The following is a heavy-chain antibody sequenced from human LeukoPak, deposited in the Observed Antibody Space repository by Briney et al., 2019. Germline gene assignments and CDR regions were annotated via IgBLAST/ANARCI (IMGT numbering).Heavy chain of an antibody. V-gene: IGHV3-7*01. J-gene: IGHJ4*02. CDR1: GFTFSRYW. Sequence: GGSLRLSCAASGFTFSRYWMSWVRQAPGKGLEWVANIKQDGSEKDYVDSVKGRFTISRDNAKNSLYLQMNSLRAEDTAVYYCATIEAVRFHYWGQGTLVTVSS. CDR3: ATIEAVRFHY. CDR2: IKQDGSEK. D-gene: IGHD6-19*01.